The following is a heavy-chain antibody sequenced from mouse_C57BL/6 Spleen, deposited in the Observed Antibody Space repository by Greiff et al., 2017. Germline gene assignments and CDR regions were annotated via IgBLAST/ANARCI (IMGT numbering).Heavy chain of an antibody. CDR2: ISSGGSTI. CDR3: ARRSLIPSADEMDD. V-gene: IGHV5-17*01. J-gene: IGHJ4*01. CDR1: GFAFSDYG. Sequence: EVQVVESGGGLVKPGGSLKLSCAASGFAFSDYGMHWVRQAPEKGLEWVAYISSGGSTIYYADTVKGRFTISRDNAKNTLFLQMTSLRSEDKAMYYCARRSLIPSADEMDDWGKGTSVTVSS.